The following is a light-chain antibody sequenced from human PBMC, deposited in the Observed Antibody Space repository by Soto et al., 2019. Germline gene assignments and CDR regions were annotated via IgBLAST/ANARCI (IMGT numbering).Light chain of an antibody. CDR3: AVWDDSLNGWV. Sequence: QSVLTQPPSASGTPGQRVTISCSGSSSNIGSNTVNWYQQLPGTAPKLLIYNNSQRPSGVPDRFSGSKSGTSASLAISGLQSEDEADYYCAVWDDSLNGWVFGGGTKLTVL. CDR2: NNS. J-gene: IGLJ3*02. CDR1: SSNIGSNT. V-gene: IGLV1-44*01.